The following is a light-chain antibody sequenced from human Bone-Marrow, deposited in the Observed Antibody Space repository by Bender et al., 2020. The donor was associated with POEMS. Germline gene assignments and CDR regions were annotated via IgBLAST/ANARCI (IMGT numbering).Light chain of an antibody. CDR1: SSDVGGYNY. CDR2: EVN. Sequence: QSALTQPPSASGSPGQSVTISCTGTSSDVGGYNYVSWFQQHPDKAPKLIIYEVNKWPSGVPNRFSGSKSGNTASLTVSGLQAEDEADYYCSSYAGSDNFGVFGGGTKLTVL. CDR3: SSYAGSDNFGV. V-gene: IGLV2-8*01. J-gene: IGLJ2*01.